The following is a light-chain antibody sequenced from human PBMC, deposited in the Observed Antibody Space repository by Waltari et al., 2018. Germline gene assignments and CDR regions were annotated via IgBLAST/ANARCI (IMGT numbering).Light chain of an antibody. CDR3: QTGGHGTWV. CDR1: SGHSSNI. V-gene: IGLV4-69*01. J-gene: IGLJ3*02. CDR2: VNREGST. Sequence: QLVLTQSPSASASLGASVKLTCTLSSGHSSNIITWHQQQPEKGPRYLMKVNREGSTSKGDEVPDRFSGSRSGAERYRTISSLQSEDEADYYCQTGGHGTWVFGGGTKLTVL.